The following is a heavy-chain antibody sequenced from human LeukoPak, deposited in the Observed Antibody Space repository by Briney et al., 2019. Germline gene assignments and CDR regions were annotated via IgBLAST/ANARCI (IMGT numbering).Heavy chain of an antibody. V-gene: IGHV3-23*01. D-gene: IGHD3-16*01. CDR3: ARGYVYFAY. CDR1: GFTFSSYA. Sequence: GGSLRLSCAASGFTFSSYAMTWVRQAPGKGLEWVSTISDSGGSTYYADSVTGRFTISRDNSKSTLYLQMNSLRAEDTAVYSCARGYVYFAYWGQGTLVTVSS. J-gene: IGHJ4*02. CDR2: ISDSGGST.